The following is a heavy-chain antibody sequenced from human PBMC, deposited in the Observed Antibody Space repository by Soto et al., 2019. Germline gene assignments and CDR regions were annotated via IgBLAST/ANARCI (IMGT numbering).Heavy chain of an antibody. J-gene: IGHJ6*02. Sequence: QVQLVQSGAEVKKPGSSVKVSCKASGGTFSSYAISWVRQAPGQGLEWMGGIIPIFGTANYAQKFQGRVTITADESTSTAYMELSSLRSEDTAVYYCARVDTAVVKFYYYYGMDVWGQGTTVTVSS. CDR2: IIPIFGTA. V-gene: IGHV1-69*01. D-gene: IGHD5-18*01. CDR3: ARVDTAVVKFYYYYGMDV. CDR1: GGTFSSYA.